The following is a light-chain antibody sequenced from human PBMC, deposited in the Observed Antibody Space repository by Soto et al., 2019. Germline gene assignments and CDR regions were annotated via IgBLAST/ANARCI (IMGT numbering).Light chain of an antibody. V-gene: IGKV2-30*01. Sequence: DVVMTQSPLSLPVTLGQPASISCRSSQSLVYSDGNTYLNWIHQRPGQSPRRLIYKVSDRDSGVPDRFSGSGSGTDFTLKISRVEAEDVGVYYCMQCTRWYTFGQWTKVDIK. J-gene: IGKJ2*01. CDR3: MQCTRWYT. CDR2: KVS. CDR1: QSLVYSDGNTY.